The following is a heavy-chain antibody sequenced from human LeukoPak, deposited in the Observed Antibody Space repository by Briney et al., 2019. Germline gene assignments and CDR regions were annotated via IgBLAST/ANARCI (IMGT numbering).Heavy chain of an antibody. CDR2: INPNSGGT. CDR1: GYTFTGYY. D-gene: IGHD3-16*01. J-gene: IGHJ4*02. V-gene: IGHV1-2*02. Sequence: ASVNVSCKASGYTFTGYYMHWVRQAPGQGLEWMGWINPNSGGTNYAQKFQGRVTMTRDTSISTAYMELSRLRSDDTAVYYCARDESFASGLLDYWGQGTLVTVSS. CDR3: ARDESFASGLLDY.